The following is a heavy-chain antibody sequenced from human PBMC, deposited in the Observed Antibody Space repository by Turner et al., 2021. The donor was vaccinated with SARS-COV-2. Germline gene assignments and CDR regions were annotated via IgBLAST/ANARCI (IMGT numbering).Heavy chain of an antibody. Sequence: QVQLVQSGAAVKNPGASVKVSCKVSGYTLTELSMHWVRQAPGKGLEWMGGFDPEDGETLYAQMFQGRVTMTEDTSTDTAYMELGSLRSEDTAVYYCATTLVTLIGDWYFDLWGRGTLVTVSS. J-gene: IGHJ2*01. V-gene: IGHV1-24*01. CDR2: FDPEDGET. CDR3: ATTLVTLIGDWYFDL. CDR1: GYTLTELS. D-gene: IGHD3-22*01.